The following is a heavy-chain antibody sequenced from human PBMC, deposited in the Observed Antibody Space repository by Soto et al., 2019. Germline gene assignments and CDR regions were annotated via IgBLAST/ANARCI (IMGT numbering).Heavy chain of an antibody. CDR2: IYYSGST. D-gene: IGHD2-21*02. CDR3: ARHPSDFWFDP. CDR1: GGSIRSSSYF. J-gene: IGHJ5*02. Sequence: QLQLQESGPVLVKPSETLSLTCSVSGGSIRSSSYFWGWIRQAPGKGLEWIGSIYYSGSTYYNPSLKSRVTVSVDTSKNPFSLKLSSVTAADTAVYYCARHPSDFWFDPWGQGTLVTVSS. V-gene: IGHV4-39*01.